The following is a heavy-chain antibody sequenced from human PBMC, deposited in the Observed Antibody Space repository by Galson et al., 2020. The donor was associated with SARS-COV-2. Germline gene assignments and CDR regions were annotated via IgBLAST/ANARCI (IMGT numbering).Heavy chain of an antibody. CDR2: IIPIFGTA. J-gene: IGHJ4*02. CDR3: AQGGWITMIGGALTYFDY. V-gene: IGHV1-69*13. D-gene: IGHD3-22*01. CDR1: GGTFSSYA. Sequence: SVKVSCKASGGTFSSYAISWVRQAPGQGLEWMGGIIPIFGTANYAQKFQGRVTITADESTSTDYMELSSLRSEDTAVYYCAQGGWITMIGGALTYFDYWGQVTLVTVSS.